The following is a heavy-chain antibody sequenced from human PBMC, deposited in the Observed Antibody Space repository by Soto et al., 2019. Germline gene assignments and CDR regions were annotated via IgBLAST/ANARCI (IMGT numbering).Heavy chain of an antibody. V-gene: IGHV2-70*01. Sequence: GSGPTLVNPTQTLTLTCTISGFSLSSDGVGVGWIRQPPGKALEWLALVNWDDDKYYSTSLKTSLTLSKDTSKNQVVLTMTNMDPVDTATYYCARVHYDSNGYQGGYFDYWGQGIAVTVSS. J-gene: IGHJ4*02. CDR1: GFSLSSDGVG. CDR3: ARVHYDSNGYQGGYFDY. D-gene: IGHD3-22*01. CDR2: VNWDDDK.